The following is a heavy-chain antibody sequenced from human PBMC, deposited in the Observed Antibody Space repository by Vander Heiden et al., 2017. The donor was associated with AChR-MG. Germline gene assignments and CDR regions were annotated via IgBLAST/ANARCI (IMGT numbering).Heavy chain of an antibody. V-gene: IGHV2-70*04. J-gene: IGHJ4*02. CDR3: ARMGVSGTLDY. CDR2: IDWDDDK. D-gene: IGHD6-13*01. CDR1: GFSLSNVDMR. Sequence: QVTLKASGPALVNPTQTLTLTCTFSGFSLSNVDMRVYWLRQPPGKALEWLARIDWDDDKFYSSSLTTSLTISKDTSENQVILRMTNVSPEDSATYYCARMGVSGTLDYWGQGALVTVSS.